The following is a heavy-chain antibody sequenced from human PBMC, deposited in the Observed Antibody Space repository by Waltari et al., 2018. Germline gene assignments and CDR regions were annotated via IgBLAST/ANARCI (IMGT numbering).Heavy chain of an antibody. V-gene: IGHV4-34*01. CDR3: ARGTKQTSYYYGSGSNFDY. CDR2: INHSGST. Sequence: QVQLQQWGAGLLKPSETLSLTCAVYGGSFSGYYWSWIRQPPGKGLEWIGAINHSGSTSYNPSLKSRVTISVDTSKNQFSLKLSSVTAADTAVYYCARGTKQTSYYYGSGSNFDYWGQGTLVTVSS. J-gene: IGHJ4*02. D-gene: IGHD3-10*01. CDR1: GGSFSGYY.